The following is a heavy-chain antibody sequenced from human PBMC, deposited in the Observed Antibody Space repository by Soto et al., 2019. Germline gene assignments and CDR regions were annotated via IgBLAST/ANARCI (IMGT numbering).Heavy chain of an antibody. J-gene: IGHJ4*02. D-gene: IGHD6-13*01. CDR2: IYYSGST. CDR1: GGSISSSSYS. V-gene: IGHV4-39*01. CDR3: ARLQTAVPHY. Sequence: SETLSLTCSVSGGSISSSSYSWGWIRQPPGKGLEWIGTIYYSGSTHYNPSLEGRVAISADTPNNQLSLRLSSVTAADTAIYFCARLQTAVPHYWGQGILVTVSS.